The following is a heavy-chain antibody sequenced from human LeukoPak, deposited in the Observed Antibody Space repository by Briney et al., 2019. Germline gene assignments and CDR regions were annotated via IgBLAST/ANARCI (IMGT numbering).Heavy chain of an antibody. CDR1: GFTFGDYA. V-gene: IGHV3-49*04. CDR2: IRSKAYGGTT. D-gene: IGHD2-2*01. J-gene: IGHJ4*02. Sequence: GGSLRLSFAASGFTFGDYAMSWVRQPPGKGLEWVGFIRSKAYGGTTEYAASVKGRFTISRDDSKSIAYLQMNSLKTEDTAVYYCSRDIGYCSSTSCSIDYWGQGTLVTVSS. CDR3: SRDIGYCSSTSCSIDY.